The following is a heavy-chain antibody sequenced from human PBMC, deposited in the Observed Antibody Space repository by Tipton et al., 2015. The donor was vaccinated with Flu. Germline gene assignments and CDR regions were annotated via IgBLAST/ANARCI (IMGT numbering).Heavy chain of an antibody. V-gene: IGHV1-46*01. Sequence: QVQLVQSGAEVKKPGASVKVSCKASGYTFTGYHMHWVRQAPGQGLEWMGILNPSGGSTTYAQVFQGRVTMTRDTSTKTVYMELSSLRSEDTAIYYCAKDLALDSWGQGTLVIVSS. CDR2: LNPSGGST. D-gene: IGHD3-16*01. CDR1: GYTFTGYH. J-gene: IGHJ4*02. CDR3: AKDLALDS.